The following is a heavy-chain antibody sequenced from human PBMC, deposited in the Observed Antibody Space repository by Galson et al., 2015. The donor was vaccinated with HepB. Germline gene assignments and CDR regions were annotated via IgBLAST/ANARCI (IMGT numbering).Heavy chain of an antibody. D-gene: IGHD6-13*01. V-gene: IGHV3-23*01. CDR2: ISDGGGIT. CDR3: AKGGNGGLSWRHPIDY. Sequence: SLRLSCAASGFTFSNYAMKWVRQAPGKGLEWVSSISDGGGITYYGDSVKGRFTISRDNSKNTLYLQMNSLRAEDTAIYYCAKGGNGGLSWRHPIDYWGQGTLVTVSS. J-gene: IGHJ4*02. CDR1: GFTFSNYA.